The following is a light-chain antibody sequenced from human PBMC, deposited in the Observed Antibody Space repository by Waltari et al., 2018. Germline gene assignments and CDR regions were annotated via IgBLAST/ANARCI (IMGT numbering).Light chain of an antibody. V-gene: IGLV2-14*03. CDR3: SSQSSKNVVI. Sequence: QSALTQPASVSGSPGQSITISCTGSSSDVGGDGSVSWYQHHPGQAPKVIIYDVNNRPSGLSDRSPGAESGKTASLTISGLQAEDEATYYCSSQSSKNVVIFGGGTKLTVL. CDR2: DVN. CDR1: SSDVGGDGS. J-gene: IGLJ2*01.